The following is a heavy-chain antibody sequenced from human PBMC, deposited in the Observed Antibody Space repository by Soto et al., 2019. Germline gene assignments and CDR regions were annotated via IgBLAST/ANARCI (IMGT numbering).Heavy chain of an antibody. V-gene: IGHV3-23*01. D-gene: IGHD1-26*01. J-gene: IGHJ4*02. CDR1: GFTFSSYA. Sequence: EVQLLESGGGLVQPGGSLRLSCAASGFTFSSYAMSWVRQAPGKGLEWVSAISGRGGSTYYADSVKGRFTISRDNAKNTLYRQISSLRAEDTAVYYCGKRVGEWELEYYLDYWGQGTLVAVAS. CDR2: ISGRGGST. CDR3: GKRVGEWELEYYLDY.